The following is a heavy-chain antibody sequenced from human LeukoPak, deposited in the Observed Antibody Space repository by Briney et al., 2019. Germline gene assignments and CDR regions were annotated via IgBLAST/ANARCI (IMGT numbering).Heavy chain of an antibody. CDR3: AKDPAGYSSSFVDY. D-gene: IGHD6-13*01. CDR2: IRSGGTNT. Sequence: SGGSLRLSCAASGFTFSSFSMNWVRQAPGKGLEWVSYIRSGGTNTDYTGSVKGRFTISRDNAKNSLYLQMNSLRAEDTAVYYCAKDPAGYSSSFVDYWGQGTLVTVSS. CDR1: GFTFSSFS. V-gene: IGHV3-48*04. J-gene: IGHJ4*02.